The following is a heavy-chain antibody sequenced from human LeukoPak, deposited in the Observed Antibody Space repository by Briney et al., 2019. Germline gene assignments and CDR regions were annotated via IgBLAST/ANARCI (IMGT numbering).Heavy chain of an antibody. V-gene: IGHV3-74*01. CDR1: GFTFSSHW. Sequence: PGGSLRLSCAASGFTFSSHWMHWVRHAPGKGLVFVSRINTDGSSTSYADSVKGRFTISRDNARNTLYLQMNSLRGEDTAVYYCAREHRNEGPTVDNWGQGTLVTVSS. CDR2: INTDGSST. D-gene: IGHD4-17*01. CDR3: AREHRNEGPTVDN. J-gene: IGHJ4*02.